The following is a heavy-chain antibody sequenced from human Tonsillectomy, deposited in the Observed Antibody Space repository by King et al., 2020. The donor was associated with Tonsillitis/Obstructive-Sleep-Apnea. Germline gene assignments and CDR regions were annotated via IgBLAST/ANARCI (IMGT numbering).Heavy chain of an antibody. J-gene: IGHJ4*02. CDR3: ASLLTTVTTGARGDY. Sequence: VQLVESGAEVKKPGSSVKGSCKASGGTFSSYAISWVRQAPGQGLEWMGGIIPIFGTANYAQKFQGRVTITADESTSTAYMELSSLRSEETAVYYCASLLTTVTTGARGDYWGQGTLVTVSS. CDR1: GGTFSSYA. V-gene: IGHV1-69*01. D-gene: IGHD4-17*01. CDR2: IIPIFGTA.